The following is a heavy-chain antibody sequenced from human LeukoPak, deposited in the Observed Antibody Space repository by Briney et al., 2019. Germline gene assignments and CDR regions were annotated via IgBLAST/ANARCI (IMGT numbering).Heavy chain of an antibody. CDR2: IIPIFGTA. CDR1: GGTFSSYA. Sequence: SVKVSCKASGGTFSSYAISWVRQAPGQGLEWMGGIIPIFGTANYAQKFQGRVTITADESTSTAYMELSSLRSEDTAVYYCARDEAVAGRMYPDYYYYGMDVWGQGTTVTVSS. CDR3: ARDEAVAGRMYPDYYYYGMDV. J-gene: IGHJ6*02. V-gene: IGHV1-69*13. D-gene: IGHD6-19*01.